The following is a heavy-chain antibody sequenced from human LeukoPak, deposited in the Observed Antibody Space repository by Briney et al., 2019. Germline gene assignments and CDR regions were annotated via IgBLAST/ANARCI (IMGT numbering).Heavy chain of an antibody. Sequence: PGASLRLSCAASGFTFSSYAMSWVRQAPGKGLEWVSAISGSGGNTYYADSVKGRFTISRDNSKNTLYLQMDSLKAEDTAVYYCASRHSGYDSVRYWGQGTLVTVSS. CDR3: ASRHSGYDSVRY. J-gene: IGHJ4*02. CDR2: ISGSGGNT. CDR1: GFTFSSYA. D-gene: IGHD5-12*01. V-gene: IGHV3-23*01.